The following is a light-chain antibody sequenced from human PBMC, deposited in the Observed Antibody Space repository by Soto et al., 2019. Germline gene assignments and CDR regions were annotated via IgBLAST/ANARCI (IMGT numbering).Light chain of an antibody. CDR2: DVS. V-gene: IGLV2-14*01. Sequence: QSALTQPASVSGSPGQSITISCTGTSSDVGGYNYVSWYQQHPGKAPKLMIYDVSNRPSGVSNRFSGSKSGNTASLTISGLQAEDEADYPSPSYTSNSSLVVFAGGTNLTFL. CDR1: SSDVGGYNY. CDR3: PSYTSNSSLVV. J-gene: IGLJ2*01.